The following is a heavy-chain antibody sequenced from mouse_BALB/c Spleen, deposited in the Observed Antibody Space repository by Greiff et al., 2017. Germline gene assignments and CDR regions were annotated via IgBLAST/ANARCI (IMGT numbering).Heavy chain of an antibody. J-gene: IGHJ4*01. CDR1: GYTFTDYE. CDR3: TRGEVEAMDY. V-gene: IGHV1-15*01. D-gene: IGHD1-1*01. Sequence: QVQLKQSGAELVRPGASVTLSCKASGYTFTDYEMHWVKQTPVHGLEWIGAIDPETGGTAYNQKFKGKATLTADKSSSTAYMELRSLTSEDSAVYYCTRGEVEAMDYWGQGTSVTVSS. CDR2: IDPETGGT.